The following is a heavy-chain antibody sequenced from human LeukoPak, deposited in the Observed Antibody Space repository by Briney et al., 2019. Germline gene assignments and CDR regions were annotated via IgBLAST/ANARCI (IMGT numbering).Heavy chain of an antibody. V-gene: IGHV3-53*01. CDR2: IYSGGST. J-gene: IGHJ6*03. Sequence: GGSLRLSCAASGFTVSSNYMSWVRQAPGKGLEWVSVIYSGGSTYYADSVKGRFTISRDNSKNTLYLQMNSRRAEDTAVYYCARDGAYGSGSYYLRYYYYMDVWGKGTTVTVSS. CDR3: ARDGAYGSGSYYLRYYYYMDV. D-gene: IGHD3-10*01. CDR1: GFTVSSNY.